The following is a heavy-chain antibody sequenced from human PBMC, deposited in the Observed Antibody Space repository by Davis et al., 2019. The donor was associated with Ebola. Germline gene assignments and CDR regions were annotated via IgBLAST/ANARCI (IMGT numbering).Heavy chain of an antibody. CDR3: ARGPTWKYWYFDL. CDR1: GFTFSSYS. V-gene: IGHV3-48*01. CDR2: ISTSSSSI. Sequence: GESLKISCAGSGFTFSSYSLNWVRQAPGKGLEWVSYISTSSSSIDYADSVKGRFTISRDNAKNSLYLQMNSLRAEDTAVYYCARGPTWKYWYFDLWGRGTLVTVSS. J-gene: IGHJ2*01. D-gene: IGHD1-1*01.